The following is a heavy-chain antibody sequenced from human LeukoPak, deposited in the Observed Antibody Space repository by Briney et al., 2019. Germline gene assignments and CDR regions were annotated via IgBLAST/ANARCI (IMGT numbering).Heavy chain of an antibody. Sequence: QTGGSLRLSCAASGFIFSNYGMHWVRQAPGKGPEWVAVRSHDGSTAFYADSVKGRFTISRDNSKNTLDLQMFSLRAEDAAVYYCAKEPNSYVSGWYFYHWGQGTLVTVSS. V-gene: IGHV3-30*18. CDR1: GFIFSNYG. CDR3: AKEPNSYVSGWYFYH. D-gene: IGHD6-19*01. J-gene: IGHJ1*01. CDR2: RSHDGSTA.